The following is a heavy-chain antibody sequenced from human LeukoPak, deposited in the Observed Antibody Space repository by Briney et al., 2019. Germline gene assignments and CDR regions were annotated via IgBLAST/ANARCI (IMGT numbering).Heavy chain of an antibody. CDR3: ARTPRLLKGVDV. CDR2: IYHSGMT. CDR1: GGAISSGGYA. J-gene: IGHJ6*04. Sequence: SETLSLTCAVSGGAISSGGYAWSWIRQPPGKGLEWIGHIYHSGMTYYNPSLESRVTISVDKSQNQFSLKLNSVTAADTAVYYCARTPRLLKGVDVWGKGTTVTVSS. D-gene: IGHD2-15*01. V-gene: IGHV4-30-2*01.